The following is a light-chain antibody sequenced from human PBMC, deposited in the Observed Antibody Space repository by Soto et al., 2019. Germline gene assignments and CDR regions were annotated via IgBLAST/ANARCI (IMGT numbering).Light chain of an antibody. CDR3: AAWDGSLSAWV. Sequence: QSVLTQPPSASGTPGQRVTISCSGSSSNIGDNSAYWFQQLPGTAPKLLIYRSTQRPSGVPDRFSGSKSGTSASLAISRLRSEDEADYYCAAWDGSLSAWVFGGGTKVTVL. V-gene: IGLV1-47*01. J-gene: IGLJ3*02. CDR1: SSNIGDNS. CDR2: RST.